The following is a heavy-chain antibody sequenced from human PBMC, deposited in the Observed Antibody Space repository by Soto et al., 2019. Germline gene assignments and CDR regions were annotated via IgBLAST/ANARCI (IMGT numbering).Heavy chain of an antibody. Sequence: QVQLVQSGAEVKEPGSSVKVSCKASGGGNLRDYRTTWVRRAPGQGLEWMGGIIPKLGSANYAQNFQGRSTVTADESTYTVYMELRSLRSDDTAVYYCARGGDSYNFGAVYWGQGTPVTVSS. CDR3: ARGGDSYNFGAVY. CDR2: IIPKLGSA. D-gene: IGHD2-21*01. V-gene: IGHV1-69*01. J-gene: IGHJ4*02. CDR1: GGGNLRDYR.